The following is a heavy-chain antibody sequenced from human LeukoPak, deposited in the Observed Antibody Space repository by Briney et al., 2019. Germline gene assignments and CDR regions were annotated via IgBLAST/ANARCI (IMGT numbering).Heavy chain of an antibody. D-gene: IGHD5-12*01. CDR2: IIPIFGTA. Sequence: SVKVSCKASGGTFSSYAISWVRQAPGQGLEWMGGIIPIFGTANYAQKFQGRVTITADKSTSTAYMELSSLRSEDTAVYYCARCGYSGYGNDDYYYGMDVWGQGTTVTVSS. CDR1: GGTFSSYA. V-gene: IGHV1-69*06. J-gene: IGHJ6*02. CDR3: ARCGYSGYGNDDYYYGMDV.